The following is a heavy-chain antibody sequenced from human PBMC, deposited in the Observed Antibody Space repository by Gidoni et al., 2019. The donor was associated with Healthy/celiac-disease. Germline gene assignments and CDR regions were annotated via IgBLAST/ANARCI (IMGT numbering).Heavy chain of an antibody. CDR1: GGSFSGYS. CDR3: AGPMTNLDWYFDL. V-gene: IGHV4-34*01. Sequence: QVQLQQWGAGLLKPSETLSLTCAVYGGSFSGYSWSWIRQPPGKGLEWIGEINHSGSTNYNPSLKSRVTISVDTSKNQFSLKLSSVTAADTAVYYCAGPMTNLDWYFDLWGRGTLVTVSS. CDR2: INHSGST. D-gene: IGHD4-17*01. J-gene: IGHJ2*01.